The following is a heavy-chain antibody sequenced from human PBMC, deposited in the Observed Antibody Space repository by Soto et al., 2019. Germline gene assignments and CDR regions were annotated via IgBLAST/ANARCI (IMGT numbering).Heavy chain of an antibody. D-gene: IGHD6-13*01. CDR2: IYYSGST. V-gene: IGHV4-61*01. CDR1: GGSVSSGSYY. Sequence: LSLTCTVSGGSVSSGSYYWSWIRQPPGKGLEWIGYIYYSGSTNYNPSLKSRVTISVDTSKNQFSLKLSSVTAADTAVYYCARSIAAAGYDYWGQGTLVTVSS. J-gene: IGHJ4*02. CDR3: ARSIAAAGYDY.